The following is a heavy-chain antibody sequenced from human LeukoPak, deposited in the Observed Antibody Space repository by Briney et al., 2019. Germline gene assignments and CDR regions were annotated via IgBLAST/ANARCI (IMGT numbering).Heavy chain of an antibody. Sequence: SETLSLTCTVSGGSISSYYWSWIRQPPGKGLEWIGYIYYSGSTNYNPSLKSRVTILVDTSKNQFSLKLSSVTAADTAVYFCARDWGVEGRPGSMDVWGKGTTVTVSS. V-gene: IGHV4-59*01. CDR1: GGSISSYY. CDR3: ARDWGVEGRPGSMDV. D-gene: IGHD6-6*01. J-gene: IGHJ6*03. CDR2: IYYSGST.